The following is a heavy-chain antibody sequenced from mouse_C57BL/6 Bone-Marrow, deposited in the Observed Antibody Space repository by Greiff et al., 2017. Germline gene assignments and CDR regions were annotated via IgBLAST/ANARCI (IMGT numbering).Heavy chain of an antibody. Sequence: VQLQESGAELVKPGASVKMSCKASGYTFTTYPIEWMKQNHGKSLEWIGNFHPYNDDTKYNEKFKGKATLTVEKSSGTVYLELSRLTSDDSAVYYCARRDYYGSPFAYWGQGTLVTVSA. J-gene: IGHJ3*01. D-gene: IGHD1-1*01. CDR1: GYTFTTYP. CDR3: ARRDYYGSPFAY. V-gene: IGHV1-47*01. CDR2: FHPYNDDT.